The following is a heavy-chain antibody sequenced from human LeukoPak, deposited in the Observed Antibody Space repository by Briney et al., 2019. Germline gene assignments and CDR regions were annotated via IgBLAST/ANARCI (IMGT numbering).Heavy chain of an antibody. J-gene: IGHJ3*02. CDR1: GYTFTSYG. V-gene: IGHV1-18*01. Sequence: ASVKVSCKASGYTFTSYGISWVRQAPGRGLEWMGWISAYNGNTNYAQKLQGRVTMTTDTSTSTACMELRSLRSDDTAVYYCARDPGYYDSSGYYVPNDAFDIWGQGTMVTASS. CDR3: ARDPGYYDSSGYYVPNDAFDI. CDR2: ISAYNGNT. D-gene: IGHD3-22*01.